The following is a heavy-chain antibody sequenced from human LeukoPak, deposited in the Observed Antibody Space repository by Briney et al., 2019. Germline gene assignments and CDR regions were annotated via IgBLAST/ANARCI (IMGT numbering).Heavy chain of an antibody. J-gene: IGHJ4*02. CDR2: INHSGST. CDR1: GGSFSGYY. V-gene: IGHV4-34*01. D-gene: IGHD3-10*01. Sequence: PSETLSLTCAVYGGSFSGYYWSWIRQPPGKGLEWIGEINHSGSTNYNPSLKSRVTISVDTSKNQFSLKLSSVTAADTAVYYCARVAHYYGSGSYYLDYWGQGTLVTVSS. CDR3: ARVAHYYGSGSYYLDY.